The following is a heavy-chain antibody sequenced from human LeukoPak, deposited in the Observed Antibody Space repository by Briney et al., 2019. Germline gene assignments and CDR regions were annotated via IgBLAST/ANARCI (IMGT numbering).Heavy chain of an antibody. D-gene: IGHD3-16*02. CDR1: GGSISSGGYS. Sequence: PSETLSLTCAVSGGSISSGGYSWSWIRQPPGKGLEWIGYIYHSGSTCYNPSLKSRVTISVDRSKNQFSLKLSSVTAADTAVYYCARGGDWGSYRTFDYWGQGTLVTVSS. J-gene: IGHJ4*02. CDR3: ARGGDWGSYRTFDY. CDR2: IYHSGST. V-gene: IGHV4-30-2*01.